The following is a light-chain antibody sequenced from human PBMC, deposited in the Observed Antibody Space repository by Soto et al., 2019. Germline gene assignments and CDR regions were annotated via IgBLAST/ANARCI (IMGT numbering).Light chain of an antibody. Sequence: DIVSTQSPGTLSLSTWERASLSCRASQSVSSNHLAWYQQKPGQAPRLLIYGGSTRATGIPVRFSGSGSETEFTLTITRLEPEDFAMYYCQQYSSSRTFGQGTKVDIK. V-gene: IGKV3-20*01. J-gene: IGKJ1*01. CDR3: QQYSSSRT. CDR2: GGS. CDR1: QSVSSNH.